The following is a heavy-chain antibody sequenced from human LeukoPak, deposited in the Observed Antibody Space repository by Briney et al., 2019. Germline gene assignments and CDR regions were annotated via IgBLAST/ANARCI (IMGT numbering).Heavy chain of an antibody. D-gene: IGHD3-3*01. CDR2: ISAYNGNT. V-gene: IGHV1-18*01. Sequence: GASVKVSCKASGYTFTSYGISWVRQAPGQGLEWMGWISAYNGNTNYAQKLQGRVTMTTDTSTSTAYMELRSLRSDDTAVYYCARDSTPRGYYDFWSGYYSDYYGMDVWGQGTTVTVSS. CDR1: GYTFTSYG. CDR3: ARDSTPRGYYDFWSGYYSDYYGMDV. J-gene: IGHJ6*02.